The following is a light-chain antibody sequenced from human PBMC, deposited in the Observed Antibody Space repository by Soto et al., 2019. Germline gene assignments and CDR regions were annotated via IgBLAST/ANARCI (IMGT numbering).Light chain of an antibody. CDR1: SGHNNYA. V-gene: IGLV4-69*01. J-gene: IGLJ2*01. CDR3: QTWGTAIHDVV. CDR2: LNTDGSH. Sequence: QSVLTQSPSASASLGASVKLTCTLSSGHNNYAIAWHQQQPDKGPRYLMKLNTDGSHSKGAGIPDRFSGSSSGAERHLTISSLQSEDEADYYCQTWGTAIHDVVFGGGTKLTV.